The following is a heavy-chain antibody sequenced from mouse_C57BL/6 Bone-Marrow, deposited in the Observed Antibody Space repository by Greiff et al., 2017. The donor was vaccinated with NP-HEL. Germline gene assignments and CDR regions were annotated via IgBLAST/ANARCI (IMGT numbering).Heavy chain of an antibody. CDR3: ARYYYGSRGWYFDV. D-gene: IGHD1-1*01. CDR1: GYTFTSYW. J-gene: IGHJ1*03. V-gene: IGHV1-72*01. CDR2: IDPNSGGT. Sequence: QVQLQQPGADLVKPGASVKLSCKASGYTFTSYWMHWVKQRPGRGLERIGRIDPNSGGTKFNEKFKTKATLTVDKPSSTAYMQLSSLTSEDSAVYYCARYYYGSRGWYFDVWGTGTTVTVSS.